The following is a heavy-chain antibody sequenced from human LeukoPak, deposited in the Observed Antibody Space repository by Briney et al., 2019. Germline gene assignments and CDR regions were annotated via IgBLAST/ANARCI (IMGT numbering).Heavy chain of an antibody. CDR1: GFTFSSYG. CDR2: IRYDGSNK. CDR3: AKVLGSTFGVDLHDF. D-gene: IGHD3-3*01. Sequence: PGGSLRLSCAASGFTFSSYGMHWVRQAPGKGLEGVAFIRYDGSNKYYADSVKGRFTISRDNSKNTLYLQMNSLRAEDTAVYYCAKVLGSTFGVDLHDFWGQRTLVTVSS. J-gene: IGHJ4*02. V-gene: IGHV3-30*02.